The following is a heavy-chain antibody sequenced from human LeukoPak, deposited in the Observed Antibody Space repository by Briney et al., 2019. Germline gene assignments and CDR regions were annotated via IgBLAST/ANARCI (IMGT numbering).Heavy chain of an antibody. CDR3: ARQGSIVVVPANRFDP. V-gene: IGHV4-39*01. CDR1: GGSISSSSYY. D-gene: IGHD2-2*01. Sequence: PSETLSLTCTVSGGSISSSSYYWGWIRQPPGKGLDWIGSIYYSGSTYYNPSLKSRVTISVDTSKNQFSLKLSSVTAADTAVYYYARQGSIVVVPANRFDPWGQGTLVTVSS. CDR2: IYYSGST. J-gene: IGHJ5*02.